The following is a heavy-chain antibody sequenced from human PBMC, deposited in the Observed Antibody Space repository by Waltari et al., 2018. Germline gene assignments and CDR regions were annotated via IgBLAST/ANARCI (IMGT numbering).Heavy chain of an antibody. CDR2: IAQDGSEL. Sequence: EVQLVESGGDLVQPGGSLRLSCAASGFTFNIFWMTWVRQAPGKGLEWVANIAQDGSELYYVDSVKGRFTISRDNAKNSLFLQMNSLRAEDTAVYYCARVLWGWPLDSWGQGTLVSVSS. J-gene: IGHJ4*02. V-gene: IGHV3-7*01. CDR1: GFTFNIFW. D-gene: IGHD7-27*01. CDR3: ARVLWGWPLDS.